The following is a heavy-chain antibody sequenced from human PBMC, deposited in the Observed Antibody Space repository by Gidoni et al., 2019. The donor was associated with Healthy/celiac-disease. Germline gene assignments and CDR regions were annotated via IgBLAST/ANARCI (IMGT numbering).Heavy chain of an antibody. Sequence: QVQLVQSGSELKKPGASVKVSCKASGYTFTSYAMNWVRQAPGKGLEWMGWINTNTGNPTYAQGITGRFVFSLDTSVSTAYLQISSLKAEDTAVYYCAREGAGGWAPAERAAGADYFDYWGQGTLVTVSS. D-gene: IGHD6-13*01. CDR2: INTNTGNP. CDR3: AREGAGGWAPAERAAGADYFDY. CDR1: GYTFTSYA. V-gene: IGHV7-4-1*02. J-gene: IGHJ4*02.